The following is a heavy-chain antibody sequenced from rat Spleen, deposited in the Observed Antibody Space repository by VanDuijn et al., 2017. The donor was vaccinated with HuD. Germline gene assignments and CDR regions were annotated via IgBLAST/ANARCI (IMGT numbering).Heavy chain of an antibody. CDR2: IWGDGST. Sequence: QVQLKESGPGLVQSSQTLSLICTVSGFSLISHSVHWVRQPPGKGLEWMGGIWGDGSTDYNSVLKSRLTINRDTSKSQVFLKMNSLQTDDTATYYCARDSTYPWGYFDFWGPGTMVTVSS. CDR3: ARDSTYPWGYFDF. V-gene: IGHV2-1*01. D-gene: IGHD1-9*01. J-gene: IGHJ1*01. CDR1: GFSLISHS.